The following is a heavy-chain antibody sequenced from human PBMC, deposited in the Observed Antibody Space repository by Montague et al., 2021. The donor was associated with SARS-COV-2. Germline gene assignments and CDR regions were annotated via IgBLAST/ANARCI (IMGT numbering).Heavy chain of an antibody. CDR2: TWYDGSNK. V-gene: IGHV3-33*01. Sequence: SLRLSCAASGFTFSSYGMHWVRQAPGKGLEWVAVTWYDGSNKYYADSVKGRFTISRDNSKNTLYLQMNSLRAEDTAVYYCARVLSYYGMDVWGQGTTVTVSS. J-gene: IGHJ6*02. D-gene: IGHD3-10*01. CDR1: GFTFSSYG. CDR3: ARVLSYYGMDV.